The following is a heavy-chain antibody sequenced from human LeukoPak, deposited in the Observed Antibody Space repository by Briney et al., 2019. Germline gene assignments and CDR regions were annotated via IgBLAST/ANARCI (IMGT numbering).Heavy chain of an antibody. CDR3: ARAGYYYGSGSYYPQYNWFDP. Sequence: SETLSLTCTVSGGSMSSSSYYWGWIRQPPGKGLEWIGSIYYSESTYQNPSLKSRVTISVDTSKNQFSLKLSSVTAADTAVYYCARAGYYYGSGSYYPQYNWFDPWGQGTLVTVSS. J-gene: IGHJ5*02. V-gene: IGHV4-39*07. D-gene: IGHD3-10*01. CDR2: IYYSEST. CDR1: GGSMSSSSYY.